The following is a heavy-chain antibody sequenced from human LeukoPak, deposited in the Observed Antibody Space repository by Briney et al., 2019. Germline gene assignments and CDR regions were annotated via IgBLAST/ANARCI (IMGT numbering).Heavy chain of an antibody. D-gene: IGHD1-26*01. Sequence: ASVKVSCKASGYAFTGYGINWVRQATGQGLEWMGWMNPNTGDTGYAQKFQGRLTMTRNTSIDTAYMELSGLRSEDTAIYYCTRGSLSGSSRDYWGQGTLVTVSS. CDR1: GYAFTGYG. CDR3: TRGSLSGSSRDY. CDR2: MNPNTGDT. J-gene: IGHJ4*02. V-gene: IGHV1-8*01.